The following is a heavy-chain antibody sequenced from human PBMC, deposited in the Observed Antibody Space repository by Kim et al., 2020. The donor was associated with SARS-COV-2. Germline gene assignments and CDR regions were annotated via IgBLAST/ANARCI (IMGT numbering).Heavy chain of an antibody. J-gene: IGHJ5*02. CDR3: ARGPYYYDSSGYYHGWFDP. CDR2: IYYSGST. CDR1: GGSISSGDYY. V-gene: IGHV4-30-4*01. Sequence: SETLSLTCTVSGGSISSGDYYWSWIRQPPGKGLEWIGYIYYSGSTYYNPSLKSRVTISVDTSKNQFSLKLSSVTAADTAVYYCARGPYYYDSSGYYHGWFDPWGQGTLVTVSS. D-gene: IGHD3-22*01.